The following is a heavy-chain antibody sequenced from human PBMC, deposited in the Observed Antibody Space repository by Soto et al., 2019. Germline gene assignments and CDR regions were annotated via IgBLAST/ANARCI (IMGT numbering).Heavy chain of an antibody. CDR1: GFTFSSFA. V-gene: IGHV3-23*05. CDR3: AKSGNNYGEHDY. J-gene: IGHJ4*02. Sequence: GGSLRLSCAASGFTFSSFAMSWVRQAPGKGLEWVSTISISGSGTYYADSVRGRFTISRDNSKNTLYLQMNSLRVEDTAVYYCAKSGNNYGEHDYWGQGTLVTVSS. D-gene: IGHD5-18*01. CDR2: ISISGSGT.